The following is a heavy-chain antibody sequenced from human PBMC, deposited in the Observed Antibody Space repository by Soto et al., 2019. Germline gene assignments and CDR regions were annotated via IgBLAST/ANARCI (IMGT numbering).Heavy chain of an antibody. Sequence: GGSLRLSCAASGFTFSNAWMSWVRQAPGKGLEWVGRIKSKTEGGTTDYAAPVKGRFTISRDDSKTTLYLQMNSLKTEDTAVYYCTTDDGRIPEHLYGGKPDYWGQGTLVTVSS. CDR2: IKSKTEGGTT. V-gene: IGHV3-15*01. J-gene: IGHJ4*02. D-gene: IGHD4-17*01. CDR1: GFTFSNAW. CDR3: TTDDGRIPEHLYGGKPDY.